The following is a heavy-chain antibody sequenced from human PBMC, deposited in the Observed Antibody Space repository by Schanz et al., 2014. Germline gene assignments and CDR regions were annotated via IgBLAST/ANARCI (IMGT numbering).Heavy chain of an antibody. Sequence: QVQLVQSGAEVKKPGASVKVSCRASGYTFTRYYMHWVRQAPGQGLEWLGRFTHISQKFQGRVTVTRDTSISTAYMELGSLRFDDTAVYYCAREGTIIRGLTGWFDPWGQGTLVTVSS. V-gene: IGHV1-2*06. D-gene: IGHD3-10*01. CDR2: FT. CDR3: AREGTIIRGLTGWFDP. CDR1: GYTFTRYY. J-gene: IGHJ5*02.